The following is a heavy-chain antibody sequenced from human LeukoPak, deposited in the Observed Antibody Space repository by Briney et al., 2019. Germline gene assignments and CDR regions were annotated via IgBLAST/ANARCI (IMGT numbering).Heavy chain of an antibody. D-gene: IGHD6-6*01. V-gene: IGHV1-69*04. CDR2: IIPILGIA. J-gene: IGHJ6*03. CDR3: AIDLGSSLPYYYMDV. CDR1: GGTFSSYA. Sequence: ASVKVSCKASGGTFSSYAISWVRQAPGQGLEWMGRIIPILGIANYAQKFQGRVTITADKSTSTAYMELSSLRSEDTAVYYCAIDLGSSLPYYYMDVWGKGTTVTVSS.